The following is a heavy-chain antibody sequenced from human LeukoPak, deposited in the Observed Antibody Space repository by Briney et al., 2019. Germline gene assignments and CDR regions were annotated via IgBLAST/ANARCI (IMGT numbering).Heavy chain of an antibody. Sequence: GGSLRLSCAASGFSLSAYGVHWVRQAPGKGLEWVAVIWYDGTSKDYADSVKGRFTFSRDNSKNTLYLQMNSLRAEDTAVYYCARQRGYSYGYDYWGQGTLVTVSS. J-gene: IGHJ4*02. CDR3: ARQRGYSYGYDY. CDR1: GFSLSAYG. D-gene: IGHD5-18*01. CDR2: IWYDGTSK. V-gene: IGHV3-33*01.